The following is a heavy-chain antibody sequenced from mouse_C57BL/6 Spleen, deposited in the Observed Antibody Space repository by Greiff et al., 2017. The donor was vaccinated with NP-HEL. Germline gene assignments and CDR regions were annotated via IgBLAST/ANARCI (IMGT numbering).Heavy chain of an antibody. J-gene: IGHJ4*01. Sequence: DVKLVESEGGLVQPGSSMKLSCTASGFTFSDYYMAWVRPVPEKGLEWVANINYDGSSTYYLDSLKSRFIISRDNAKNILYLQMSSLKSEDTATYYCARDRDLDGYFAMDYWGQGTSVTVSS. CDR3: ARDRDLDGYFAMDY. CDR1: GFTFSDYY. D-gene: IGHD2-3*01. V-gene: IGHV5-16*01. CDR2: INYDGSST.